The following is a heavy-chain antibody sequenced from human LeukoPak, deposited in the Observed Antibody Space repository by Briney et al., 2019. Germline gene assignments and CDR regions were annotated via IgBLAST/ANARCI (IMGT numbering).Heavy chain of an antibody. Sequence: GGSLRLSCAASGSAFSSYSMNWVRRAPGKGPQWVSYISSGSRTIYSADSVKGRFTISRDNAKNSLYLQMNSLRVEDTAVYYCARESIPGHRDFDYWGQGTLVTVSS. D-gene: IGHD2-2*02. CDR3: ARESIPGHRDFDY. J-gene: IGHJ4*02. V-gene: IGHV3-48*01. CDR1: GSAFSSYS. CDR2: ISSGSRTI.